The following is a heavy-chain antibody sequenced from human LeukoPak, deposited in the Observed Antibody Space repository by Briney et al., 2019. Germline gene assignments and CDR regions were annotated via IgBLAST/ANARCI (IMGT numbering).Heavy chain of an antibody. D-gene: IGHD6-6*01. CDR2: IDHSGST. CDR1: GYSISSGYY. J-gene: IGHJ6*03. V-gene: IGHV4-38-2*01. Sequence: PSETLSLTCAVSGYSISSGYYWGWIRQPPGKGLEWIGSIDHSGSTYYNPSLKSRVTISVDTSKNQFSLKLSSVTAADTAVYYCARGAYSSSSHYYYYYMDVWGKGTTVTVSS. CDR3: ARGAYSSSSHYYYYYMDV.